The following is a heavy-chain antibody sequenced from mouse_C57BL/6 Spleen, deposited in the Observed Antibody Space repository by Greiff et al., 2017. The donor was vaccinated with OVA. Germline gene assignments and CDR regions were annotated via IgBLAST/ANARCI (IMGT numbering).Heavy chain of an antibody. CDR1: GFTFTDYY. V-gene: IGHV7-3*01. CDR3: ARYDSNYEAWFAY. D-gene: IGHD2-5*01. CDR2: IRNKANGYTT. J-gene: IGHJ3*01. Sequence: EVKVVESGGGLVQPGGSLSLSCAASGFTFTDYYMSWVRQPPGKALEWLGFIRNKANGYTTEYSASVKGRFTISRDNSQSILYLQMKSLRAEDSATYYCARYDSNYEAWFAYWGQGTLVTVSA.